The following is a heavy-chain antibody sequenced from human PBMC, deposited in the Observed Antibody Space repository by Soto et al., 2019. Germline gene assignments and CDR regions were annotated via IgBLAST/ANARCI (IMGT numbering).Heavy chain of an antibody. D-gene: IGHD6-25*01. J-gene: IGHJ4*02. V-gene: IGHV3-30*18. Sequence: PGGSLRLSCAASGFTFSSYGMHWVRQAPGKGLEWVAVISYDGSNKYYADSVKGRFTISRDNSKNTLYLQMNSLRAEDTAVYYCAKDPRKSPTAYYWGQGTLVTVSS. CDR1: GFTFSSYG. CDR3: AKDPRKSPTAYY. CDR2: ISYDGSNK.